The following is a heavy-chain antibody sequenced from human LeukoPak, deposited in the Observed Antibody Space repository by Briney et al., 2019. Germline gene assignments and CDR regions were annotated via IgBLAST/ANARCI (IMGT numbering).Heavy chain of an antibody. CDR2: INPNSGGT. CDR1: GYTFTGYY. Sequence: ASVKVSCKASGYTFTGYYMHWVRQAPGQGLEWMGWINPNSGGTNYAQKFQGRVTITRDTSISTAYMELSRLRSDDTAVYYCARGAVGYYDSSGYYPLDYWGQGTLVTVSS. J-gene: IGHJ4*02. V-gene: IGHV1-2*02. CDR3: ARGAVGYYDSSGYYPLDY. D-gene: IGHD3-22*01.